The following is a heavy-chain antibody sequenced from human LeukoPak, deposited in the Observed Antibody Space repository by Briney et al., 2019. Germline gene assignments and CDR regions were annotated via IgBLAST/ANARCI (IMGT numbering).Heavy chain of an antibody. CDR1: GFTFSSYS. CDR3: ASTTIIAAAGTEYYYGMDV. D-gene: IGHD6-13*01. Sequence: AGGSLRLSCAASGFTFSSYSMNWVRQAPGKGLEWVSSISTSSSCIYYADSVKGRFTISRDNAKNSLYLQMNSLRAEDTAVYYCASTTIIAAAGTEYYYGMDVWGQGTTVTVSS. V-gene: IGHV3-21*01. J-gene: IGHJ6*02. CDR2: ISTSSSCI.